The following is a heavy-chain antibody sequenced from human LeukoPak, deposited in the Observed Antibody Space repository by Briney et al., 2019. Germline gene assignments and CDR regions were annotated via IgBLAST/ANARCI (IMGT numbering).Heavy chain of an antibody. V-gene: IGHV4-59*01. CDR3: ARSVEGYCSGGSCYSYYYYMDV. CDR2: IYDSGST. Sequence: SETLSLTCTVSGGSISIYYWSWIRQPPGKGLEWIGYIYDSGSTNYNPSLKSRVTISVDTSKNQFSLKLSSVTAADAAVYYCARSVEGYCSGGSCYSYYYYMDVWGKGTTVTVSS. CDR1: GGSISIYY. J-gene: IGHJ6*03. D-gene: IGHD2-15*01.